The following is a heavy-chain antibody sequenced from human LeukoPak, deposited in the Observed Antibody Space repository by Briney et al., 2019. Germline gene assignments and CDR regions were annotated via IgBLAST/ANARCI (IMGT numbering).Heavy chain of an antibody. CDR3: ARWSTRTRLLWFGESSRYYFDY. CDR2: IHYSGST. Sequence: PSETLSLTCTVSGGSISSSSYYWAWIRQPPGKGLEWIGSIHYSGSTYYNPSLQSRVTISVDTSKNQFSLKLSSVTAADTAVYYCARWSTRTRLLWFGESSRYYFDYWGQGTLVTVSS. V-gene: IGHV4-39*07. D-gene: IGHD3-10*01. J-gene: IGHJ4*02. CDR1: GGSISSSSYY.